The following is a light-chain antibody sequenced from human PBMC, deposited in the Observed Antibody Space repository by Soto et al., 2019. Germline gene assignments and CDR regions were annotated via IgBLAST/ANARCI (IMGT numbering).Light chain of an antibody. J-gene: IGKJ3*01. CDR2: KAS. CDR1: QSINDW. Sequence: IQMTQSPSTLSASVGDRVTITCRASQSINDWLAWYQQKPGKAPRLLIYKASTLESGVPSRFSGSGFGTEFTLTISSLQPDDFATYYCQQYNTYSFTFGPGAKVDIK. V-gene: IGKV1-5*03. CDR3: QQYNTYSFT.